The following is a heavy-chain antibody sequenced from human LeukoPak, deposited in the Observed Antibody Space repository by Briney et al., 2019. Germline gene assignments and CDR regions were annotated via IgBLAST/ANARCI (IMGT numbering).Heavy chain of an antibody. J-gene: IGHJ1*01. CDR3: AKSCTSTTCQIED. CDR1: GFTFSSYW. Sequence: GGSLRLSCAASGFTFSSYWMHWVRHAPGKGLVWVSRINGDGSATRYADSVKGRFTISRDNAENTVYLQMNSLSVEDTAVYYCAKSCTSTTCQIEDWGQGTLVTVSS. V-gene: IGHV3-74*01. D-gene: IGHD2-2*01. CDR2: INGDGSAT.